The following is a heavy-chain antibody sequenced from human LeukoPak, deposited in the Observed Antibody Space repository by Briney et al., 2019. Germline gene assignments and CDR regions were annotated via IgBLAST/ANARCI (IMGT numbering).Heavy chain of an antibody. CDR1: GVSLSSGSYY. J-gene: IGHJ6*03. Sequence: SETLSLTCTVSGVSLSSGSYYWSWIRQSAGKGLEWIGRIYSSGSTNYNPSLKSRVTTSVGTSKNQFSLKLSSVTAADTAVYYCARDPYYYYMDVWGKGTTVTVSS. CDR2: IYSSGST. CDR3: ARDPYYYYMDV. V-gene: IGHV4-61*02.